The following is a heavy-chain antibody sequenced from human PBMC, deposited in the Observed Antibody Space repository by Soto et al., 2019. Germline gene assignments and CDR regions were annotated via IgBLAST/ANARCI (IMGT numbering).Heavy chain of an antibody. J-gene: IGHJ4*02. CDR3: SRYSSGNYFDY. D-gene: IGHD3-10*01. Sequence: SETLSLTCTVSGGSISSYYWSWIRQPPGKGLEWIGYIYYSGSTNYNPSLKSRVTISVDTSKNQFSLKLSSVTAADTAVYFCSRYSSGNYFDYWGQGTLVTSPQ. V-gene: IGHV4-59*08. CDR1: GGSISSYY. CDR2: IYYSGST.